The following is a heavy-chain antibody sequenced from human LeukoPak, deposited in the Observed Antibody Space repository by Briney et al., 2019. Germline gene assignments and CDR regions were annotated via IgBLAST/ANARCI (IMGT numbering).Heavy chain of an antibody. CDR2: ISPYNGNT. J-gene: IGHJ5*02. Sequence: ASVKVACKASGYTFSSYGISWVRQAPGQGLEWMGWISPYNGNTNYAQKVQGRDTMTTDTSTSTAYMELSSLRSEDTAVYYCARAGRTLLWFGELLPNPLWFDPWGQGTLVTVSS. CDR1: GYTFSSYG. CDR3: ARAGRTLLWFGELLPNPLWFDP. D-gene: IGHD3-10*01. V-gene: IGHV1-18*01.